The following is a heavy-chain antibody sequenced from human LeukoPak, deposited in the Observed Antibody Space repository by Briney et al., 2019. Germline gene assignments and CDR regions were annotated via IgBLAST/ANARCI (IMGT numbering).Heavy chain of an antibody. CDR1: GYTFTNYY. CDR2: INPSRGSA. Sequence: ASVKVSCKASGYTFTNYYMHWVRQAPGQGLEWMGIINPSRGSATYGQKFQGRVTMTRDTSTNTVYLDLSSLRSEDTAVYYCARVAFGVGFDYWGQGTLVTVSS. J-gene: IGHJ4*02. V-gene: IGHV1-46*01. CDR3: ARVAFGVGFDY. D-gene: IGHD3-3*01.